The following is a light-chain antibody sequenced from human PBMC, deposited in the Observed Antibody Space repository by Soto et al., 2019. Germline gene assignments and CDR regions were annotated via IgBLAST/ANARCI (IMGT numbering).Light chain of an antibody. CDR3: SSYTSSSTLV. CDR1: SSDVGGFNS. CDR2: DVV. Sequence: QSVLTQPASVSGSPGQSITISCTGTSSDVGGFNSVSWYQLRPGTAPKLILYDVVDRPSGVSYRFSGSKSGNTASLTISGLQAEDEADYYCSSYTSSSTLVFGTGTRSPS. V-gene: IGLV2-14*03. J-gene: IGLJ1*01.